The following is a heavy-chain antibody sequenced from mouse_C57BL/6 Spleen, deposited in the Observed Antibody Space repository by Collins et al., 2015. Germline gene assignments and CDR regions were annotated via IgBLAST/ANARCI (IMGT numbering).Heavy chain of an antibody. CDR2: IDPETGGT. Sequence: QVQLQQSGAELVRPGASVTLSCKASGYTFTDYEMHWVKQTPVHGLEWIGAIDPETGGTAYNQKFKGKAILTADKSSSTAYMELRSLTSEDSAVYYCTRPFPASFDYWGQGTTLTVSS. CDR1: GYTFTDYE. J-gene: IGHJ2*01. CDR3: TRPFPASFDY. V-gene: IGHV1-15*01. D-gene: IGHD6-1*01.